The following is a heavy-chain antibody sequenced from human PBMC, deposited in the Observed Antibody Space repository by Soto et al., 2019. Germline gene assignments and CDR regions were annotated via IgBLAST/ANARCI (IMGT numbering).Heavy chain of an antibody. Sequence: QVQLVQSGGGVVQPGGSLRLSCAASGFTFSTYGMHWVRQAPGKGLEWVAVIWYDGSKIYYADSVKGRFTISRDNSKSKLYLQMNGLRAEVTAVYYCARPLEQHQLGFGLDVWGQGSPVTVSS. CDR3: ARPLEQHQLGFGLDV. CDR1: GFTFSTYG. V-gene: IGHV3-33*01. CDR2: IWYDGSKI. J-gene: IGHJ6*01. D-gene: IGHD6-13*01.